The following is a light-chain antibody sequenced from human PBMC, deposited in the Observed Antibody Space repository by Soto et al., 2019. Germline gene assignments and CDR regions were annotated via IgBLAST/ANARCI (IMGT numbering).Light chain of an antibody. Sequence: QSVLTQPASASGSPGQSITISCTGTSSDVGGYNYVSWYQQHPGKAPKLMIYDVSKRPSGVSNRFSGSKSGNTASLTISGLQAEDEADYYCSSYTSSSTLVVFGGGTKLTVL. CDR2: DVS. CDR1: SSDVGGYNY. CDR3: SSYTSSSTLVV. J-gene: IGLJ2*01. V-gene: IGLV2-14*01.